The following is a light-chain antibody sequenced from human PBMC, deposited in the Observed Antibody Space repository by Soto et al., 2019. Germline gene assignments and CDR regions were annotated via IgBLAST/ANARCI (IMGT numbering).Light chain of an antibody. CDR3: FVSLCAARV. J-gene: IGLJ2*01. CDR2: DTR. CDR1: TGAVTSGHY. Sequence: QSVVTQEPSLTVSPGGTVTLTCGSSTGAVTSGHYPYWFQQKPGQAPRTLIYDTRNKHSWTPARFSGSLLGGKAALTLSGAQPEDEAVDSGFVSLCAARVFGGVPPLTV. V-gene: IGLV7-46*01.